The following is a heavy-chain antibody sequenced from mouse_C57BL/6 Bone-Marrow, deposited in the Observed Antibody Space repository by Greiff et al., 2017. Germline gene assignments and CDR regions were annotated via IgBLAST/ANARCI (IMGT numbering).Heavy chain of an antibody. J-gene: IGHJ4*01. CDR2: INPGSGGT. D-gene: IGHD2-4*01. V-gene: IGHV1-54*01. CDR1: GYAFTNYL. CDR3: ARPYDYTCAMDY. Sequence: QVQLQQSGAELVRPGTSVKVSCKASGYAFTNYLIEWVKQRPGQGLEWIGVINPGSGGTNYNEKFKGKATLTADKSSSTAYMQLSSLTSEDSAVYVCARPYDYTCAMDYWGQGTSVTVSS.